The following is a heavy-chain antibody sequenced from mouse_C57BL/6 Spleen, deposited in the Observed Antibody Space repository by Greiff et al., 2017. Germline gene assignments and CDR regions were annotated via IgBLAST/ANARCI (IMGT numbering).Heavy chain of an antibody. J-gene: IGHJ3*01. D-gene: IGHD3-2*02. CDR1: EYEFPSHD. CDR2: INSDGGST. V-gene: IGHV5-2*01. CDR3: AIGESSGPFAY. Sequence: EVQRVESGGGLVQPGESLKLSCESNEYEFPSHDMSWVRKTPEKRLELVAAINSDGGSTYYPDPMERRFIISRDNTKKTLYLQMSILRSEDTALYYCAIGESSGPFAYWGQGTLVTVSA.